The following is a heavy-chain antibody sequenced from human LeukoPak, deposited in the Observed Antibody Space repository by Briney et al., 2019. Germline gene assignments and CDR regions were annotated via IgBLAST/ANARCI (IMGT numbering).Heavy chain of an antibody. V-gene: IGHV4-30-2*01. Sequence: PSETLSLTCTVSGGSISSGGYYWSWIRQPPGTGLEWIGYIYHSGSTYYSPSLKSRVTMSVDRSKNQFSLKLNSVTAADTAVYYCARTEWFGELKAHFDYWGQGTLVTVSS. CDR2: IYHSGST. CDR3: ARTEWFGELKAHFDY. D-gene: IGHD3-10*01. CDR1: GGSISSGGYY. J-gene: IGHJ4*02.